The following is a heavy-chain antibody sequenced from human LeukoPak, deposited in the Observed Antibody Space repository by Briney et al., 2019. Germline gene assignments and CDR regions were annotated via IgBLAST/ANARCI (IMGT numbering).Heavy chain of an antibody. Sequence: PGGSLRLSCAASGFTFSDHQVSWIRQAPGKGLEWISYISSTGSTMYYADSVKGRFTISRDNAKKSLYLQMNSLRAEDTAVYYCARDAAASGRGVCDYWGQGTLVTVSS. D-gene: IGHD3-10*01. V-gene: IGHV3-11*01. J-gene: IGHJ4*02. CDR3: ARDAAASGRGVCDY. CDR1: GFTFSDHQ. CDR2: ISSTGSTM.